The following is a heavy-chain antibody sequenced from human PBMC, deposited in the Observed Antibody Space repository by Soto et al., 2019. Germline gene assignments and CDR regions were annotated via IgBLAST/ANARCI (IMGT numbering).Heavy chain of an antibody. CDR3: ARDRGAQPTGVTGVDY. CDR1: GFTFTDYY. CDR2: IGGSGDNI. J-gene: IGHJ4*02. Sequence: QVQLVESGGALVTPGGSLRLSCAASGFTFTDYYMSWIRQAPGRGLEWVSYIGGSGDNIYYAESVKGRFTISRDNAKNSLHLQMDGLRAEDTAVYYCARDRGAQPTGVTGVDYWGQGALVTVSS. V-gene: IGHV3-11*01. D-gene: IGHD3-10*01.